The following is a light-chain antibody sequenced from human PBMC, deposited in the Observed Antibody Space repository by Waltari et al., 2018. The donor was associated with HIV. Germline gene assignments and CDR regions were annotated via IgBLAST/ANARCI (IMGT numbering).Light chain of an antibody. CDR2: WGS. CDR3: AVWDDNLSAWV. V-gene: IGLV1-47*01. J-gene: IGLJ3*02. Sequence: QSVLTQSPSASGTPGQRVPISCSGSSSNVGKNYVSWFQQIPGTGPKLLIYWGSQRPSGVPDRFSGSKSGTSASLAISGLRSEDEADYYCAVWDDNLSAWVFGGGTRLTVL. CDR1: SSNVGKNY.